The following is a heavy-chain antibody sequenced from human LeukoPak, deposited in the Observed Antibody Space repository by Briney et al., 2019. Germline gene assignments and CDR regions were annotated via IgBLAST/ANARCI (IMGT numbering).Heavy chain of an antibody. CDR2: IIPIFGTA. CDR3: ARVYGSGSSYPLDY. J-gene: IGHJ4*02. Sequence: GASVKVSCKASGGTFSSYAISWVRQAPGQGLEWMGGIIPIFGTANYAQKFQGRVTITTDESTSTAYMELSSLRSEDTAVYYCARVYGSGSSYPLDYWGQGTLVTVSS. CDR1: GGTFSSYA. D-gene: IGHD3-10*01. V-gene: IGHV1-69*05.